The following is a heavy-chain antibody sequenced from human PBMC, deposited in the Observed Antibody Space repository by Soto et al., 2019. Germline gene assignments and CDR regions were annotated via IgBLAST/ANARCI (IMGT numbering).Heavy chain of an antibody. J-gene: IGHJ6*02. Sequence: ASVKVSCEASGYTFTSCGISWVRQAPGQGLEWMGWISANSGNTNYAQKFQGRVTMTADTSTSTVYMELSRLRSGDTAVYYCAREYKYYYDSSGYWEFYYYYGMDVWGQGTTVTVSS. CDR3: AREYKYYYDSSGYWEFYYYYGMDV. CDR1: GYTFTSCG. CDR2: ISANSGNT. D-gene: IGHD3-22*01. V-gene: IGHV1-18*01.